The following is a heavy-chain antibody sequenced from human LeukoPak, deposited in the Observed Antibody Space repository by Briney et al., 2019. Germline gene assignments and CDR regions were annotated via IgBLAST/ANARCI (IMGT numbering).Heavy chain of an antibody. Sequence: SETLSLTCTVSGGSISSGSYYWSWIRQPAGKGLEWIGRIYTSGSTNYNPSLKSRVTISVDTSKNQFSLKLSSVTAADTAVYYCAADYYDSSGYYYVGASDIWGQGTMVTVSS. CDR3: AADYYDSSGYYYVGASDI. CDR2: IYTSGST. D-gene: IGHD3-22*01. CDR1: GGSISSGSYY. V-gene: IGHV4-61*02. J-gene: IGHJ3*02.